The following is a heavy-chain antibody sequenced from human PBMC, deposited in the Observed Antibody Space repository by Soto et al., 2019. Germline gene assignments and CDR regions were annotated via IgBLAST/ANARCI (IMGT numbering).Heavy chain of an antibody. CDR1: GYTFTNYY. CDR2: INPSGGST. J-gene: IGHJ4*02. CDR3: ATHGPSTVTTAFDY. D-gene: IGHD4-17*01. V-gene: IGHV1-46*01. Sequence: QVLLVQSGAEVKKPGASVKVSCKASGYTFTNYYIHWVRQAPGQGLEWMGIINPSGGSTNYAQEFQGRVTVTRDTSTSTVYMELRSLRSDDTAVYYCATHGPSTVTTAFDYWGQGTLVTVSS.